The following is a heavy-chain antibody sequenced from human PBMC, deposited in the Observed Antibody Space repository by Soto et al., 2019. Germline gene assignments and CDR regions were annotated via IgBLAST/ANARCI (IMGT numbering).Heavy chain of an antibody. J-gene: IGHJ5*02. V-gene: IGHV4-39*01. D-gene: IGHD3-3*01. Sequence: SETLSLTCTVSGVSISSSIYYWGWIRQPPGKGLEWIGSIYYSGSTYYNPSLKSRVTISVDTSKNQFSLKLSSVTAADTAVYYCARPGSEKYYDFWSGYYTIRGNWFDPWGQGTLVTVSS. CDR2: IYYSGST. CDR1: GVSISSSIYY. CDR3: ARPGSEKYYDFWSGYYTIRGNWFDP.